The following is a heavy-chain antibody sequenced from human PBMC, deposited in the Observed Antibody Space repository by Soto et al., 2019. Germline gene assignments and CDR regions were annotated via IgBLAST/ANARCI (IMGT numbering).Heavy chain of an antibody. CDR2: IHPSGNT. CDR1: GYKFTTYF. J-gene: IGHJ1*01. Sequence: ASVKVSCKASGYKFTTYFIHWVRQAPGQGLEWMGMIHPSGNTGYAQKFRGRVTMTIDTSTTTAYMELRNLTSEDTAVYFSVRGYCKTSPCSGDFQFWGQGNLVTVSS. V-gene: IGHV1-46*01. D-gene: IGHD2-15*01. CDR3: VRGYCKTSPCSGDFQF.